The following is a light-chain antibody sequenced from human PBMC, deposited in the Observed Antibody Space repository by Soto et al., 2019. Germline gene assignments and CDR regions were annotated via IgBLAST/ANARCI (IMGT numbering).Light chain of an antibody. V-gene: IGKV3-20*01. CDR1: QAVRSDF. J-gene: IGKJ1*01. Sequence: EIVLTQSPGTLSMSPGERATLSCRASQAVRSDFLAWYQHKPGQAPRLVIYGASTRATGIPDRFSGSGSGKDFTLTISRLEPEDFAVYYCQQGGGSLWTF. CDR3: QQGGGSLWT. CDR2: GAS.